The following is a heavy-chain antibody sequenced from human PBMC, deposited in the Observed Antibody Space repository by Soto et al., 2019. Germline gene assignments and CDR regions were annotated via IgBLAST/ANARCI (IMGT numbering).Heavy chain of an antibody. CDR3: ARFLADAGRWDYFDY. J-gene: IGHJ4*02. CDR1: GGSISSSNW. V-gene: IGHV4-4*02. Sequence: QVQLQESGPGLVKPSGTLSLTCAVSGGSISSSNWWSWARQPPGKGLEWIGEIYHSGSTNYNPSLKSRVTISVDKSKNQCSLKLSSVTAADTAVYYCARFLADAGRWDYFDYWGQGTLVTVSS. CDR2: IYHSGST. D-gene: IGHD3-10*01.